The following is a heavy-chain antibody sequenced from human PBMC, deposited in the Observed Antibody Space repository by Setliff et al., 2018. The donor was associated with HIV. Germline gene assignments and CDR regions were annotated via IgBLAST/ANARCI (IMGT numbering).Heavy chain of an antibody. D-gene: IGHD1-7*01. Sequence: GGSLRLSCAASGFTFSSYSMSWVRQAPGKGLECVSGLAGDGTFIFYADVVKGRFTISRDNSRNALYLQLDYLRVEDTAIYYCAKDAVLGNGNYDRLDAWGQGTLVTVSS. CDR2: LAGDGTFI. J-gene: IGHJ5*02. CDR3: AKDAVLGNGNYDRLDA. CDR1: GFTFSSYS. V-gene: IGHV3-23*03.